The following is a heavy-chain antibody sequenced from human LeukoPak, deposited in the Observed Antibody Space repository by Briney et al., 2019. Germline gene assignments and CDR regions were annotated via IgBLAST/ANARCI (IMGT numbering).Heavy chain of an antibody. CDR1: GFTFSSNE. V-gene: IGHV3-21*01. CDR3: AKDMGRYSGSYYDY. D-gene: IGHD1-26*01. J-gene: IGHJ4*02. CDR2: ISSSSSYI. Sequence: NPGGSLRLSCAASGFTFSSNEVNWVRQAPGKGLEWVSSISSSSSYIYYAQSVKGRFTISRDNAKNSLYLQVNSLRAEDTAVYYCAKDMGRYSGSYYDYWGQGTLVTVSS.